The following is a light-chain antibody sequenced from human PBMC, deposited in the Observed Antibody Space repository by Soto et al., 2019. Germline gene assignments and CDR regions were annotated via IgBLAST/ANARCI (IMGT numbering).Light chain of an antibody. V-gene: IGLV1-40*01. Sequence: QSVLTQPPSASGTPGQRVTISCSGSSSNIGAGFDVHWYQQLPGTAPKLLIYGITNRPSGVPDRFSGSKSGTSASLAITGLQAEDEAVYYCQSYDRSLSGYVFGTGTKLTVL. CDR3: QSYDRSLSGYV. J-gene: IGLJ1*01. CDR2: GIT. CDR1: SSNIGAGFD.